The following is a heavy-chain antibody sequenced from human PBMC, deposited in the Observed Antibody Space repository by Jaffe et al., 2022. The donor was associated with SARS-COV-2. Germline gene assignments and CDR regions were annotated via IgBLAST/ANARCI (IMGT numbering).Heavy chain of an antibody. Sequence: QVQLVESGGGLVKPGGSLRLSCAASGFTFSDYYMSWIRQAPGKGLEWVSYISSSGSTIYYADSVKGRFTISRDNAKNSLYLQMNSLRAEDTAVYYCARVLYSSGWRLTAGIDAFDIWGQGTMVTVSS. CDR1: GFTFSDYY. D-gene: IGHD6-19*01. CDR3: ARVLYSSGWRLTAGIDAFDI. J-gene: IGHJ3*02. V-gene: IGHV3-11*01. CDR2: ISSSGSTI.